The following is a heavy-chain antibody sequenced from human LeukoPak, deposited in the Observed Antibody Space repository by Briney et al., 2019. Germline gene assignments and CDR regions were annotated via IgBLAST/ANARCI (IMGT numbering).Heavy chain of an antibody. J-gene: IGHJ4*02. Sequence: KTSETLSLTCTVSGGSISSYYWSWIRQPPGKGLEWIGYIYYSGSTNYNPSLKSRVTISVDTSKNQFSLKLSSVTAADTAVYYCARGNLPYGSGSPPYFDYWGQGTLVTVSS. V-gene: IGHV4-59*12. CDR1: GGSISSYY. CDR2: IYYSGST. CDR3: ARGNLPYGSGSPPYFDY. D-gene: IGHD3-10*01.